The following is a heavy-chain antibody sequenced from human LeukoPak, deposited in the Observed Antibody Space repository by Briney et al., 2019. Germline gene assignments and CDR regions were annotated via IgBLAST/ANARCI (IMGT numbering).Heavy chain of an antibody. CDR1: GFTFSSYA. D-gene: IGHD2-21*02. CDR3: VKGIVVVTARAFDY. J-gene: IGHJ4*02. Sequence: GGSLRLSCSASGFTFSSYAMHWVRQAPGKGLEYVSAISSNGGSTYYADSVKGRFTISRDNSKNTLYLQMSTLRPEDTAVYYCVKGIVVVTARAFDYWGQGTLVTVSS. V-gene: IGHV3-64D*06. CDR2: ISSNGGST.